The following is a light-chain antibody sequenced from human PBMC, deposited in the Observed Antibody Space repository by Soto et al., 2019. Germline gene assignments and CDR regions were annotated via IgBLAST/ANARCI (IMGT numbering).Light chain of an antibody. CDR3: LQYDDWHRT. V-gene: IGKV3-15*01. CDR2: GAS. CDR1: QSVSNN. J-gene: IGKJ1*01. Sequence: EILITQSPAILWVSPGDRRTLTCRAGQSVSNNLARYQQTPGQPPRLVIYGASNRDTGVPARFSGRGSGTDFTLTISRLQSEDFSVYYCLQYDDWHRTFGQGTKVDIK.